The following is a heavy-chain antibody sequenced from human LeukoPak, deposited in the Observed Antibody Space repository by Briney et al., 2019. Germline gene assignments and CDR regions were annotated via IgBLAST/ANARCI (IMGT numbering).Heavy chain of an antibody. D-gene: IGHD2-15*01. Sequence: GSLRLSCAASGFTFSSYAMSWVRQAPGKRLEWVSAISNSGGSTNYADSVKGRFTISRDNSKNTLYLQMNSLRAEDTAVYYCAKRSCSGGSCNFDYWGQGTLVTVSS. V-gene: IGHV3-23*01. CDR3: AKRSCSGGSCNFDY. J-gene: IGHJ4*02. CDR1: GFTFSSYA. CDR2: ISNSGGST.